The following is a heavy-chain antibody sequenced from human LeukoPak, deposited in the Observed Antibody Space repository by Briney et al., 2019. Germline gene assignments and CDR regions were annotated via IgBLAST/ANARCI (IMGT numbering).Heavy chain of an antibody. V-gene: IGHV3-43*02. J-gene: IGHJ6*02. CDR3: AKDGTVTTFSGMDV. CDR1: GFTFDDYA. Sequence: GGSLRLSCAASGFTFDDYAMHWVRKPPGKGLEWVSLISGDGGSTYYADSVKGRFTISRDNNKKSLYLQMNSLRTEDTALYYCAKDGTVTTFSGMDVWGQGTTVTVSS. CDR2: ISGDGGST. D-gene: IGHD4-17*01.